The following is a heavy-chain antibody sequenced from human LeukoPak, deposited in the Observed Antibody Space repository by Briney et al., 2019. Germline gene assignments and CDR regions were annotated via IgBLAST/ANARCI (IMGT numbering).Heavy chain of an antibody. D-gene: IGHD2-15*01. Sequence: GGSLRLSCAASGFTFRNFGFHWVRQAPGKGLEWVAIIWYDGSNKYYADSEKGRFTMSRDNSKNTLYLQMNSLRAEDTAVYYCARVGRDCSGGSCYPPDYWGQGTLVTVSS. J-gene: IGHJ4*02. CDR2: IWYDGSNK. CDR3: ARVGRDCSGGSCYPPDY. CDR1: GFTFRNFG. V-gene: IGHV3-33*01.